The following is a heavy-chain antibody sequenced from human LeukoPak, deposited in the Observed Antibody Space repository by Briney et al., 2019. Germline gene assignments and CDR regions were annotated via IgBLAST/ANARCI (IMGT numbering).Heavy chain of an antibody. J-gene: IGHJ3*02. V-gene: IGHV3-23*01. CDR2: ISGSGRIT. CDR3: AKDDWGVKGTFDI. CDR1: GFTFSSYT. Sequence: GGSLRLSCAASGFTFSSYTMSWVRQAPGKGLQWVSAISGSGRITCYADSVKGRFSISRDNSKNTLYLQMNNLRAEDTAVYSCAKDDWGVKGTFDIWGQGTMVTVSS. D-gene: IGHD3-16*01.